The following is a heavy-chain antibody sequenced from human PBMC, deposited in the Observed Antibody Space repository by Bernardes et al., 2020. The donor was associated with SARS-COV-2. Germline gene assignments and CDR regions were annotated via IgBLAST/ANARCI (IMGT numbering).Heavy chain of an antibody. CDR2: FDPEDGET. V-gene: IGHV1-24*01. D-gene: IGHD6-19*01. CDR3: ATTSPSIAVAHNWFDP. CDR1: GYTLTELS. J-gene: IGHJ5*02. Sequence: ASVKVSCKVSGYTLTELSMHWVRQAPGKGLEWMGGFDPEDGETIYAQKFQGRVTMTEDTSTDTAYMELSSLRSEDTAVYYCATTSPSIAVAHNWFDPWGQGTLVTVSS.